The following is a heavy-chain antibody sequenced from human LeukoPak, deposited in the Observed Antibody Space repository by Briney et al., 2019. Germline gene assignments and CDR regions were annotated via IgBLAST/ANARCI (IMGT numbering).Heavy chain of an antibody. CDR1: GYTFTSYD. Sequence: ASVKVSCKASGYTFTSYDINWVRQAPGQGLEWMGWISAYNGNTNYAQKFQGRVTMTKDTSTSTAYMELRSLRSDDTAVYYCARDVSDFWSFSKYYYMDVWGKGTTVTVSS. D-gene: IGHD3-3*01. CDR2: ISAYNGNT. J-gene: IGHJ6*03. CDR3: ARDVSDFWSFSKYYYMDV. V-gene: IGHV1-18*01.